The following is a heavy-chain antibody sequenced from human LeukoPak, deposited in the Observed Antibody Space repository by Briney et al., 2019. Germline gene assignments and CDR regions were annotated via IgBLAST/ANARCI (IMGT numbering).Heavy chain of an antibody. CDR2: EHLDGRT. CDR3: AREGGFYRYVDC. Sequence: TSETLSLTCDVSGGSVTSTNWWTWVRQPPGKGLEWIGEEHLDGRTNYDPSVKSRLIMSGDRPENHISPKLTSVSAADTSVYHCAREGGFYRYVDCSGEGILVIASS. V-gene: IGHV4-4*02. CDR1: GGSVTSTNW. J-gene: IGHJ4*02. D-gene: IGHD3-3*01.